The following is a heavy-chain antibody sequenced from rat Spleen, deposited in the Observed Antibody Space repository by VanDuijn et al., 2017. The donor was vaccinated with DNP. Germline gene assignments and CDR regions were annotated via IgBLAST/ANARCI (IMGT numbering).Heavy chain of an antibody. CDR2: ITSSGGST. CDR1: GFTFKNYW. V-gene: IGHV5-31*01. D-gene: IGHD2-2*01. J-gene: IGHJ3*01. CDR3: ARPLDTYDGFAY. Sequence: EVQLVESGGDLVQPGRSLKLSCVASGFTFKNYWMTWIRQGPGKGLEWVASITSSGGSTYYPDSVKGRFTISRDNAKNTLYLQMNSLRSEDTATYYCARPLDTYDGFAYWGQGTLVTVSS.